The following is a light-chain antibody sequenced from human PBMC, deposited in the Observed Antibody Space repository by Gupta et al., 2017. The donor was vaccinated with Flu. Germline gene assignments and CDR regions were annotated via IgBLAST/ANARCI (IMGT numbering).Light chain of an antibody. CDR1: SSDIGGYNY. J-gene: IGLJ2*01. CDR3: SSYTTSNTLV. Sequence: TSSDIGGYNYVSWYQKPPGKAPKLMIFEVSNRPSGVSNRFSGSKSDNTASLTISGLQAEDEADYYCSSYTTSNTLVFGGGTKLTVL. CDR2: EVS. V-gene: IGLV2-14*01.